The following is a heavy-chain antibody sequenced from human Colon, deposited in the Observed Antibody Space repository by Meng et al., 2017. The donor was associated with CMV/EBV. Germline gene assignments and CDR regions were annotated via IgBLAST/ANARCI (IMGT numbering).Heavy chain of an antibody. CDR3: ANEDYNYYYAMDV. CDR2: ISSSGSTR. V-gene: IGHV3-48*03. CDR1: GFTFMNDE. J-gene: IGHJ6*02. D-gene: IGHD3-10*01. Sequence: GESLKISCVGSGFTFMNDEMNWVRQAPGKGLEWVAYISSSGSTRLYADSVKGRFTVSRDNAKNSVYLQMSSLRVEDTAIYYCANEDYNYYYAMDVWGLGTTVTVSS.